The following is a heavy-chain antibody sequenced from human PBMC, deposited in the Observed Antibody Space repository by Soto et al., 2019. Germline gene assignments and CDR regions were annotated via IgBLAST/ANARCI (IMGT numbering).Heavy chain of an antibody. CDR3: AKDFPTSRIAAAADY. Sequence: PGESLKISCAASGFTFSSYAMSWVRQAPGKGLEWVSAISGSGGSTYYADSVKGRFTISRDNSKNTLYLQMNSLRAEDTAVYYCAKDFPTSRIAAAADYWGQGTLVTVSS. D-gene: IGHD6-13*01. CDR2: ISGSGGST. CDR1: GFTFSSYA. J-gene: IGHJ4*02. V-gene: IGHV3-23*01.